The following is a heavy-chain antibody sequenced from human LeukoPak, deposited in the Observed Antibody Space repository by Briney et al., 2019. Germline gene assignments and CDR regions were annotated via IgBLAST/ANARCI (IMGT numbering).Heavy chain of an antibody. D-gene: IGHD6-19*01. CDR3: TSSYRSGWYGQY. CDR2: IRSKTHGGTT. V-gene: IGHV3-49*03. J-gene: IGHJ4*02. CDR1: GFTFGDYP. Sequence: PGRPLRLSCTASGFTFGDYPITWLRQAPGKGLEWVGFIRSKTHGGTTEYAASVKGRFTISGDDSKNIAYLQMNSLKTEDTAMYYCTSSYRSGWYGQYWGQGTLVTVSS.